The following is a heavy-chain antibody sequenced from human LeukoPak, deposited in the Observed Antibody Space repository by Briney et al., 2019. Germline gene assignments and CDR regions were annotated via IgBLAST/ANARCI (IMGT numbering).Heavy chain of an antibody. CDR3: ARHFDY. J-gene: IGHJ4*02. CDR2: IYYTGST. Sequence: SETLSLTCTGSGGSISSYYWSWIRQPPGKGLEWIGSIYYTGSTNYNPSLKSRVTMSVDTSKNQFSLNLYSVSAADTAVYYCARHFDYWGQGTLVTVSS. CDR1: GGSISSYY. V-gene: IGHV4-59*08.